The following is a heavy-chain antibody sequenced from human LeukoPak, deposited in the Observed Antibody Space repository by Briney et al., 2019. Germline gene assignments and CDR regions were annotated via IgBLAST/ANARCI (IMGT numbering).Heavy chain of an antibody. CDR1: GFTFSSYA. D-gene: IGHD3-10*01. J-gene: IGHJ4*02. Sequence: GGSLRLSCAASGFTFSSYAMSCVRQAPGKGLEWVSTISGSGAGTYYADSVKGRFTISRDNPKNTLYLQMNSLRAEDTAIYYCAKGTRGSGTSYNDDYWGQGTLVTVSS. V-gene: IGHV3-23*01. CDR3: AKGTRGSGTSYNDDY. CDR2: ISGSGAGT.